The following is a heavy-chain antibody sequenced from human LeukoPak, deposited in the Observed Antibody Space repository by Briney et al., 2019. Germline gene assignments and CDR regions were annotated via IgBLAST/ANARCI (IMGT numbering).Heavy chain of an antibody. CDR2: INPSGGST. CDR1: GYTFTSYY. D-gene: IGHD1-14*01. J-gene: IGHJ4*02. V-gene: IGHV1-46*01. CDR3: ARAGWARAFDY. Sequence: GASVKVSCKASGYTFTSYYMHWVRQAPGQGLEWMGIINPSGGSTSYAQKFQGRVTITADESTSTAYMEPSSLRSEDTAVYYCARAGWARAFDYWGQGTLVTVSS.